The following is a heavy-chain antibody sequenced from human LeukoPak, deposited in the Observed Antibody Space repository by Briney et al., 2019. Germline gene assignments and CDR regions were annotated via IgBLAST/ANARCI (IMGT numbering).Heavy chain of an antibody. CDR3: AREGNYYDSSGYDY. J-gene: IGHJ4*02. CDR1: GFTFSSYW. Sequence: SGGSLRLSGAASGFTFSSYWMSWVRQAPGKGLEWVSSISSSSSYIYYADSVKGRFTISRDNAKNSLYLQMNSLRAEDTAVYYCAREGNYYDSSGYDYWGQGTLVTVSS. CDR2: ISSSSSYI. D-gene: IGHD3-22*01. V-gene: IGHV3-21*01.